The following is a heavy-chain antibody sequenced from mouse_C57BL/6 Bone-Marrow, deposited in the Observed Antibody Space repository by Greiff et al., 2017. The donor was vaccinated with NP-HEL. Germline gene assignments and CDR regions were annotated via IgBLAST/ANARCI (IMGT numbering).Heavy chain of an antibody. D-gene: IGHD2-4*01. CDR3: TSIYYDSPFAY. J-gene: IGHJ3*01. V-gene: IGHV14-4*01. CDR1: GFNIKDDY. Sequence: VQLKESGAELVRPGASVKLSCTASGFNIKDDYMHWVKQRPEQGLEWIGWIDPANGDTEYASKFQGKATITADTSSNTAYLQLSSLTSEDTAVYYCTSIYYDSPFAYWGQGTLVTVSA. CDR2: IDPANGDT.